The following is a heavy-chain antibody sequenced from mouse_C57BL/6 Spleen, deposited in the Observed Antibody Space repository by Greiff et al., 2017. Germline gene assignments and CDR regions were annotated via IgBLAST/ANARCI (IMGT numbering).Heavy chain of an antibody. CDR3: ARCDPAWFAY. CDR1: GYTFTSYG. CDR2: IYPRSGNT. V-gene: IGHV1-81*01. J-gene: IGHJ3*01. Sequence: QVQLQQSGAELARPGASVKLSCKASGYTFTSYGISWVKQRPGQGLEWIGGIYPRSGNTYYNEKFKGKATLTADKSSSTADMELRSLTSEDSAVDCCARCDPAWFAYWGQGTALTVSA.